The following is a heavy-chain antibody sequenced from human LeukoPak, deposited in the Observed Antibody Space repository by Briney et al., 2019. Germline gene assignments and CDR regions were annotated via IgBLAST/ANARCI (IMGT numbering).Heavy chain of an antibody. CDR3: ARGLRGGIYSYGLSY. J-gene: IGHJ4*02. D-gene: IGHD5-18*01. V-gene: IGHV4-34*01. CDR2: INHSGST. CDR1: GGSFSGYY. Sequence: PSETLSLTCAVYGGSFSGYYWSWIRQPPGKGLEWIGEINHSGSTNYNPSLKSRVTIPVDTSKNRFSLKLSSVTAADTAVYYCARGLRGGIYSYGLSYWGQGTLVTVSS.